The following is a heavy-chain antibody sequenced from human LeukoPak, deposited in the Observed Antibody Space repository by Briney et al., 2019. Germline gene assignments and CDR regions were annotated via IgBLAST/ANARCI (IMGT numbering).Heavy chain of an antibody. CDR2: ISYDGSNK. CDR1: GFTFSSYA. J-gene: IGHJ4*02. V-gene: IGHV3-30-3*01. Sequence: EGSLRLSCAASGFTFSSYAMHWVRQAPGKGLEWVAVISYDGSNKYYADSVKGRFTISRDNSKNTLYLQMNSLRAEDTAVYYCARDPPNYGDTYYFDYWGQGTLVTVSS. D-gene: IGHD4-17*01. CDR3: ARDPPNYGDTYYFDY.